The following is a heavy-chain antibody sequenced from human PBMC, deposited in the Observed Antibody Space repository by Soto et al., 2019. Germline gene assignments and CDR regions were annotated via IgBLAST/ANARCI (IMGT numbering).Heavy chain of an antibody. J-gene: IGHJ3*02. CDR1: GFTFSDHY. CDR3: ARSLTYSSGFPSKPIDAFDI. CDR2: TRNKANSYTT. V-gene: IGHV3-72*01. Sequence: GGSLRLSCAASGFTFSDHYMDWVRQAPGKGLEWVGRTRNKANSYTTEYAASGKGRVTISRDDSKNSLYLQMNSLKTEDTAVYYCARSLTYSSGFPSKPIDAFDIWGQGTMVTVSS. D-gene: IGHD3-22*01.